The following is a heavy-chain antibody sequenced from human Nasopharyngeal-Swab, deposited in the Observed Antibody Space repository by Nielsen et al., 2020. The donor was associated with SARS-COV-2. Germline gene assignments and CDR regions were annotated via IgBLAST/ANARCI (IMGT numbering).Heavy chain of an antibody. D-gene: IGHD4-17*01. V-gene: IGHV4-34*01. CDR1: GGSLSGFY. CDR3: ARLRYGDYLYYYYYGMDV. CDR2: INHSGST. J-gene: IGHJ6*02. Sequence: SETLSLTCGVYGGSLSGFYWSWIRQPPGKGLEWIGEINHSGSTNYNPSLKSRVTISVDTSKNQFSLKLSSVTAADTAVYYCARLRYGDYLYYYYYGMDVWGQGTTVTVSS.